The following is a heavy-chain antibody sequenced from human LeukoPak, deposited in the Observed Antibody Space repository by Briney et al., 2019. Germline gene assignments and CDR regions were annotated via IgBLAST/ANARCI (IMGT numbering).Heavy chain of an antibody. CDR2: ISSSSSYI. V-gene: IGHV3-21*01. J-gene: IGHJ4*02. CDR1: GFTFSSYS. Sequence: GGSLRLSCAASGFTFSSYSMNWVRQAPGKGLEWVSSISSSSSYIYYADSVKGRFTISRDNAKNSLYLQMNSLRAEDTAVHYCARDRYGSGSSCDYWGQGTLVTVSS. CDR3: ARDRYGSGSSCDY. D-gene: IGHD3-10*01.